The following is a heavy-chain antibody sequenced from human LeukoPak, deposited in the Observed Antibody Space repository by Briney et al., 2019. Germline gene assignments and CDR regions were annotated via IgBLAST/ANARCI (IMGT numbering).Heavy chain of an antibody. J-gene: IGHJ6*02. D-gene: IGHD3-22*01. CDR1: GYTFTSYG. V-gene: IGHV1-18*01. Sequence: ASVTVSCTASGYTFTSYGISWVRQAPGQGLEWMGWISAYNGNTNYAQKLQGRVTMTTDTSTSTAYMELRSLRSDDTAVYYCAREPAYDSSGYYYVSYYYYYGMDVWGQGTTVTVSS. CDR3: AREPAYDSSGYYYVSYYYYYGMDV. CDR2: ISAYNGNT.